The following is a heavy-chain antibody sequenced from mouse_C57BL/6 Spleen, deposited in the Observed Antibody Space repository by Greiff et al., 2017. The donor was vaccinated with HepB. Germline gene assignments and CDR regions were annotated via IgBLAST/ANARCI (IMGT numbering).Heavy chain of an antibody. CDR1: GYAFSSSW. J-gene: IGHJ2*01. V-gene: IGHV1-82*01. D-gene: IGHD2-3*01. CDR2: IYPGDGET. CDR3: ARGNDGYSNY. Sequence: VKVVESGPELVKPGASVKISCKASGYAFSSSWMNWVKQRPGKGLEWIGRIYPGDGETNYNGKFKGNATLTADNSSSTAYMQLSSLTSEDSAVYFCARGNDGYSNYWGQGTTLTVSS.